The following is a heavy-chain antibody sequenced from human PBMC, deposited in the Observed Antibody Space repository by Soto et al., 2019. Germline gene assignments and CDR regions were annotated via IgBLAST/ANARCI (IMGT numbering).Heavy chain of an antibody. CDR1: GGSVSSGIYY. CDR3: ASAGGYDFWSGYNYYGMDV. D-gene: IGHD3-3*01. CDR2: IYYSGST. Sequence: SETLSLTCTVSGGSVSSGIYYWSWIRQPPGKGLEWIGYIYYSGSTNYNPSLKSRVTISVDTSKNQFSLKLSSVTAADTAVYYCASAGGYDFWSGYNYYGMDVWGHGTTVTVSS. J-gene: IGHJ6*02. V-gene: IGHV4-61*01.